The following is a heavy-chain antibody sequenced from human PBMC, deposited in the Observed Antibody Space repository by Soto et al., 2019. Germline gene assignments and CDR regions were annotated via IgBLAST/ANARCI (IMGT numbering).Heavy chain of an antibody. CDR2: IIPIFGTA. V-gene: IGHV1-69*13. D-gene: IGHD2-2*01. CDR3: ASLLKDIVVVPADVDYYYMDV. Sequence: GASVKVSCKASGGTSSSYAISWVRQAPGQGLEWMGGIIPIFGTANYAQKFQGRVTITADESTSTAYMELRSLRSDDTAVYYCASLLKDIVVVPADVDYYYMDVWGKGTTVTVSS. CDR1: GGTSSSYA. J-gene: IGHJ6*03.